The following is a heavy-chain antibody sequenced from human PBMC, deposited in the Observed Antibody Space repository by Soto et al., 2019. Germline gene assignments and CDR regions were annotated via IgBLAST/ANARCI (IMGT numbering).Heavy chain of an antibody. CDR3: ARVDFWSGFPGVYWFDP. CDR1: GFSLSTSGVG. V-gene: IGHV2-5*02. CDR2: IYWDDDK. D-gene: IGHD3-3*01. Sequence: GPTLVNPTQTLTLTCTFSGFSLSTSGVGVGWIRQPPGKALEWLALIYWDDDKRYRPSLKSRLTITKDTSKNQVVLTMTNMDPVDTATYYCARVDFWSGFPGVYWFDPWGQGTLVTVSS. J-gene: IGHJ5*02.